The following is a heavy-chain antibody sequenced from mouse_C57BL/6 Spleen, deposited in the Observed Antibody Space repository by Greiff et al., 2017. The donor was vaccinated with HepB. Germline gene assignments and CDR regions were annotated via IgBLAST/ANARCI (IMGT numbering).Heavy chain of an antibody. J-gene: IGHJ3*01. V-gene: IGHV5-4*01. CDR2: ISDGGSYT. CDR3: ARDALYDYDGSAWFAY. D-gene: IGHD2-4*01. Sequence: EVQGVESGGGLVKPGGSLKLSCAASGFTFSSYAMSWVRQTPEKRLEWVATISDGGSYTYYPDNVKGRFTISRDNAKNNLYLQMSHLKSEDTAMYYCARDALYDYDGSAWFAYWGQGTLVTVSA. CDR1: GFTFSSYA.